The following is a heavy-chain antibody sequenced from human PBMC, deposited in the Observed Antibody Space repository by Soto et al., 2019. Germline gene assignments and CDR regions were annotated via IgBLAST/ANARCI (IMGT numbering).Heavy chain of an antibody. D-gene: IGHD5-12*01. Sequence: SETLSLTCTVSGGSISSSSYYWGWIRQPPGKGLEWIGSIYYSGSTYYNPSLKGRVTISVDTFKNQFSLKLSSVTTADTAVYYCERHRREWLRFFDYWGQGTLVTVSS. J-gene: IGHJ4*02. V-gene: IGHV4-39*01. CDR2: IYYSGST. CDR3: ERHRREWLRFFDY. CDR1: GGSISSSSYY.